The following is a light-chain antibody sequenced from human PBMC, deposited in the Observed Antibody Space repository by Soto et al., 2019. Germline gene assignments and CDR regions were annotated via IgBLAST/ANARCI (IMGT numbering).Light chain of an antibody. CDR1: QGIRNE. J-gene: IGKJ1*01. Sequence: AIQMTQSTSSLSASVGDRVTITCRASQGIRNELGWSQQKPGKAPKLLISAASSLQSGVPSRFSDTGSGTYFTLTISSLQPEDFATYYCLQDYNYPLTSGQGTNVEFK. CDR3: LQDYNYPLT. CDR2: AAS. V-gene: IGKV1-6*01.